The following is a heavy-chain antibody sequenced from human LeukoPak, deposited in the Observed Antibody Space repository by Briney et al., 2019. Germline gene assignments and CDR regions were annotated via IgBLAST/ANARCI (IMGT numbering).Heavy chain of an antibody. J-gene: IGHJ4*02. D-gene: IGHD7-27*01. Sequence: SETLSLTCTVSGGSISSGSYYWSWIRQPPGKGLEWIGYIYYSGSTYYNPSLKSRVTISVDTSKNQFSLKLSSVTAADTAVYYCARDHWGSRADFDYWGQGTLVTVSS. CDR1: GGSISSGSYY. CDR2: IYYSGST. V-gene: IGHV4-30-4*01. CDR3: ARDHWGSRADFDY.